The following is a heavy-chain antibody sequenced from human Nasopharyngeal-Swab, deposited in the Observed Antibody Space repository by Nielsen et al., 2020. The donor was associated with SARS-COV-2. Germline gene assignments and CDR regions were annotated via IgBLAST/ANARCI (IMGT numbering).Heavy chain of an antibody. D-gene: IGHD5-24*01. CDR3: ARATVEMPTITYWYFDL. V-gene: IGHV4-59*12. Sequence: SETLSLTCTVSGGSISSYYWSWIRQPPGKGLEWIGYIYYSGSTYYNPSLESRVSISVDTSENRFSLKLSSVTAADTAVYYCARATVEMPTITYWYFDLWGRGTLVAVSS. CDR2: IYYSGST. J-gene: IGHJ2*01. CDR1: GGSISSYY.